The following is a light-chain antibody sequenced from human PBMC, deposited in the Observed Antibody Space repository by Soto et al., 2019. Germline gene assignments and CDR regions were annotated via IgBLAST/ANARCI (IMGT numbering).Light chain of an antibody. CDR2: GAS. CDR1: KSVSSSD. V-gene: IGKV3D-20*02. CDR3: PQRSNWPRT. J-gene: IGKJ1*01. Sequence: EVVFTQSPGTLSLSPGERATLSCRASKSVSSSDLAWYQEKLGQAPRLLIYGASSRETGIPERFSGSGAGTECTRTISSLEPEDVEFDYCPQRSNWPRTFGQGTKVDIK.